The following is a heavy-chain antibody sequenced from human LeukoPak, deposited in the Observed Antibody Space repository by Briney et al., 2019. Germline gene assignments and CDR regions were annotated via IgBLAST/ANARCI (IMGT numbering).Heavy chain of an antibody. D-gene: IGHD6-25*01. CDR1: GGSISRYY. V-gene: IGHV4-59*01. CDR2: IYYSGST. J-gene: IGHJ3*02. CDR3: ARFPGANAFDI. Sequence: SETLSLTCTVSGGSISRYYWSWIRQPPGRGLEWIGYIYYSGSTNYNPSLKSRVTISVDTSKNQFSLKLTSVTAADTAVYYCARFPGANAFDIWGQGTMVTVSS.